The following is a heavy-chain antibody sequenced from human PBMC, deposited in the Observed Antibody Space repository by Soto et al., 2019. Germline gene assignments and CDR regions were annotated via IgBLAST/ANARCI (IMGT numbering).Heavy chain of an antibody. Sequence: GGSLRLSCAATGFTFRIYEMNWVRQAPGKGLDWVSYISSSGSTMYYADSVKGRSTISRDNAKNSVYLQMNSLRVEDTAVYYCATQETGDLPYYYYYALDVWGQGTTVTVSS. D-gene: IGHD7-27*01. CDR1: GFTFRIYE. CDR3: ATQETGDLPYYYYYALDV. J-gene: IGHJ6*02. V-gene: IGHV3-48*03. CDR2: ISSSGSTM.